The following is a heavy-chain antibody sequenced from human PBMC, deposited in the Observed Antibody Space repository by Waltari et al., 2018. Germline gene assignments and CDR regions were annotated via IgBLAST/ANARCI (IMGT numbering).Heavy chain of an antibody. J-gene: IGHJ6*02. Sequence: EVQLVESGGGLVQPGRSLRLSCTASGFTFGDYAMSWFRQAPGKGLEWVGFIRSKAYGGTTEYAASVIGRSTITRNDYKSIDYLQMNSLKTEDTAGDYCTSDETWYDSLWGQGTTVTVSS. CDR1: GFTFGDYA. CDR3: TSDETWYDSL. D-gene: IGHD3-3*01. CDR2: IRSKAYGGTT. V-gene: IGHV3-49*03.